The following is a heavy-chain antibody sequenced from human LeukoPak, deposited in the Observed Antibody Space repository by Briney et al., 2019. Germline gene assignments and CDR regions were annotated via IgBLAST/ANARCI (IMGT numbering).Heavy chain of an antibody. D-gene: IGHD3-10*01. J-gene: IGHJ5*02. CDR1: GFTVSSNY. V-gene: IGHV3-7*03. CDR3: AKDRDSGSGYYTWGLFDA. Sequence: GGSLRLSCAASGFTVSSNYMSWVRQAPGKGLEWVASIKEDGSERQYVDSVKGRFSISRDNTKGSLFLQLNSLRAEDTAVYYCAKDRDSGSGYYTWGLFDARGQGTLVTVSS. CDR2: IKEDGSER.